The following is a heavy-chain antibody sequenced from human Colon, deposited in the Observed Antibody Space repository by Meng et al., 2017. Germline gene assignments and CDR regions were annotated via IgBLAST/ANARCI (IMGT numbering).Heavy chain of an antibody. CDR1: GGSVSSAGYQ. J-gene: IGHJ4*02. Sequence: PQGSGAGLVGPSATLSIICSVSGGSVSSAGYQWSWIRQPPGKGLEWIGYASTNYNPSLKSRVTISVDTSKNQFSLRLTSVTAADTAVYYCARDHMGSLDYWGQGILVTVSS. CDR3: ARDHMGSLDY. D-gene: IGHD1-26*01. V-gene: IGHV4-61*08. CDR2: AST.